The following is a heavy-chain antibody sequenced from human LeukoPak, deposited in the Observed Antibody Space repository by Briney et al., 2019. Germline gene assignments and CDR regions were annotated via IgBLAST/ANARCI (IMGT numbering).Heavy chain of an antibody. J-gene: IGHJ4*02. V-gene: IGHV4-4*07. Sequence: SETLSLTCTVSGGSISSYYWSWIRQPAGKGLEWIGRIYTSRSTNYNPSLKSRVTISVDKSKNQFSLKLSSVTAADTAVYYCARDLKDYFDYWGQGTLVTVSS. CDR3: ARDLKDYFDY. CDR1: GGSISSYY. CDR2: IYTSRST.